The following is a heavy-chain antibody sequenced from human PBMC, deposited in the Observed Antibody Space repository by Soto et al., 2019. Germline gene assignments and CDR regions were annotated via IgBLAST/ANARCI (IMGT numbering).Heavy chain of an antibody. CDR2: INHSGST. V-gene: IGHV4-34*01. CDR3: AGELVKYYYYMDV. Sequence: SETLSLTCAVYGGSFSGYYWSWIRQPPGKGLEWIGEINHSGSTNYNPSLKSRVTISVDTSKNQFSLKLSSVTAADTAVYYCAGELVKYYYYMDVWGKGTTVTVSS. CDR1: GGSFSGYY. D-gene: IGHD6-13*01. J-gene: IGHJ6*03.